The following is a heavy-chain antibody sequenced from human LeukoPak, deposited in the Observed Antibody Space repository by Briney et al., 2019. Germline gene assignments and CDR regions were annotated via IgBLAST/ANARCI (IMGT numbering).Heavy chain of an antibody. V-gene: IGHV3-21*01. D-gene: IGHD3-22*01. CDR1: GFTFSSYS. CDR3: ARGLSGFPRYFDY. J-gene: IGHJ4*02. Sequence: GGSLRLSCAASGFTFSSYSMNWVRQAPGKGLEGVSSISSSCSYIYYADAVKGRFTISRDNANNSLYLQMNSLRADDTAVYYCARGLSGFPRYFDYWGQGTLVTVSS. CDR2: ISSSCSYI.